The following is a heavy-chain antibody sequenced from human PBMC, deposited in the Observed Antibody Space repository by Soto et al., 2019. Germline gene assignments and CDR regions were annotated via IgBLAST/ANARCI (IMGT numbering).Heavy chain of an antibody. D-gene: IGHD3-22*01. J-gene: IGHJ3*02. Sequence: SETLSLTCTVSGGSISRGGYYWSWIRQHPGKGLEWIGYIYYSGSTYYNPSLKSRVTISVDTSKNQFSLKLSSVTAADTAVYYCARGSPYYDSSCYYSSVGGYAFYICSQRTMVTVS. V-gene: IGHV4-31*03. CDR1: GGSISRGGYY. CDR3: ARGSPYYDSSCYYSSVGGYAFYI. CDR2: IYYSGST.